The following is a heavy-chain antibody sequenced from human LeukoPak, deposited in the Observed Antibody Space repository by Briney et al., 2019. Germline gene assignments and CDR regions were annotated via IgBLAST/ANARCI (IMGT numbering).Heavy chain of an antibody. Sequence: TSETLSLTCTVSGGSISSYYWSWIRQPPGKGLEWIGEINHSGSTNYNPSLKSRVTISVDTSKNQFSLKLSSVTAADTAVYYCARAAWGYINSWGQGTLVTVSS. D-gene: IGHD5-12*01. J-gene: IGHJ4*02. CDR1: GGSISSYY. CDR3: ARAAWGYINS. V-gene: IGHV4-34*01. CDR2: INHSGST.